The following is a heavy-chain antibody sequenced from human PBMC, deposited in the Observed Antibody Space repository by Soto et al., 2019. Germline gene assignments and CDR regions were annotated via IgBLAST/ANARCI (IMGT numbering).Heavy chain of an antibody. Sequence: QVQLVQSGAEVKKPGASVKVSCKASGYTFTSYDINWVRQATGQGLEWMGWMNPNSGNKGYAQKFQGRVTMTRNTCISTAYMELSSLRSEDTDVYYCARGVPEWLPKSQYYYGMDVWGQGNTVTVS. D-gene: IGHD3-3*01. CDR2: MNPNSGNK. CDR3: ARGVPEWLPKSQYYYGMDV. CDR1: GYTFTSYD. V-gene: IGHV1-8*01. J-gene: IGHJ6*02.